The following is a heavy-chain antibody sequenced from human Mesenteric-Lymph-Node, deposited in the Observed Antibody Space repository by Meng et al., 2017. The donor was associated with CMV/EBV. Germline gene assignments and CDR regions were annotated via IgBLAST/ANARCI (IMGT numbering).Heavy chain of an antibody. CDR1: GFTFSSYA. Sequence: GESLKISCAASGFTFSSYAMHWVRQAPGKGLEWVAVISYDGSNKYYADSVKGRFTISRDNSKNTLYLQMNSLRPEDTAVFYCAREPSTTGSSSCYRPLHYWGQGTLVTVSS. J-gene: IGHJ4*02. D-gene: IGHD6-13*01. V-gene: IGHV3-30*04. CDR2: ISYDGSNK. CDR3: AREPSTTGSSSCYRPLHY.